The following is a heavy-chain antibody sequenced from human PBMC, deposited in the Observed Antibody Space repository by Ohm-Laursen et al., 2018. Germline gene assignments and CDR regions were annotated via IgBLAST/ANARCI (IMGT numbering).Heavy chain of an antibody. CDR2: ISWNSGSI. CDR3: AKEFRGVYDSTN. D-gene: IGHD3-22*01. J-gene: IGHJ4*02. V-gene: IGHV3-9*01. CDR1: GFTFDDYA. Sequence: SLRLSCAASGFTFDDYAMHWVRQAPGKGLEWVSSISWNSGSIGYADSVKGRFTISRDNAKNSLYLQMNSLRAEDTALYYCAKEFRGVYDSTNWGQGTLVTVSS.